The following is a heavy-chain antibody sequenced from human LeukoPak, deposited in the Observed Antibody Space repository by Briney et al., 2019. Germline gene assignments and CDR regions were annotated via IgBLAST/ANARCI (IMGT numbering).Heavy chain of an antibody. CDR2: INPNSGGT. Sequence: ASVKVSCKASGYTFTGYYMHWVRQAPGQGLEWMGWINPNSGGTNYAQKLQGRVTMTTDTSTSTAYMELRSLRSDDTAVYYCARDRIAAAGWFDPWGQGTLVTVSS. J-gene: IGHJ5*02. CDR1: GYTFTGYY. D-gene: IGHD6-13*01. CDR3: ARDRIAAAGWFDP. V-gene: IGHV1-2*02.